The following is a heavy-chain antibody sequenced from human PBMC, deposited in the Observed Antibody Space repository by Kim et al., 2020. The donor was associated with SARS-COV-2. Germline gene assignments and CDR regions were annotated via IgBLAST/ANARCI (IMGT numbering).Heavy chain of an antibody. J-gene: IGHJ2*01. D-gene: IGHD5-12*01. CDR2: SNN. CDR3: AKMASHFDL. V-gene: IGHV3-33*06. Sequence: SNNYYADSVKGRFTISRDNSKNTLYLQMNSLRAEDTAVYYCAKMASHFDLWGRGTLVTVSS.